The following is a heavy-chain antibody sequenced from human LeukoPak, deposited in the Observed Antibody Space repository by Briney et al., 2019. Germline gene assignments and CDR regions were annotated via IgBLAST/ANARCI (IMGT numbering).Heavy chain of an antibody. CDR1: GFTFSSYG. CDR2: IWYDGSNK. Sequence: PGGSLRLSCAASGFTFSSYGMHWVRQAPGKGLEWVAVIWYDGSNKYYADSVKGRFTISRDNAKNSLYLQMNSLRAEDTAVYYCARPPTKYYYYGMDVWGQGTTVTVSS. V-gene: IGHV3-33*01. CDR3: ARPPTKYYYYGMDV. J-gene: IGHJ6*02. D-gene: IGHD5-12*01.